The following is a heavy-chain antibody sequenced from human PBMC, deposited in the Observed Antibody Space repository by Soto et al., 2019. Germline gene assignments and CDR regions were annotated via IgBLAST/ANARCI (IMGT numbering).Heavy chain of an antibody. CDR1: GGSISSYY. CDR2: IYYSGST. D-gene: IGHD6-19*01. J-gene: IGHJ3*02. Sequence: SETLSLTCTVSGGSISSYYWSWIRQPPGKGLEWIGYIYYSGSTNYNPSLKSRVTISVDTSKNQFSLKLSSVTAADTAVYYCAAYSSGWYYDAFDIWGQGTMVTVSS. V-gene: IGHV4-59*01. CDR3: AAYSSGWYYDAFDI.